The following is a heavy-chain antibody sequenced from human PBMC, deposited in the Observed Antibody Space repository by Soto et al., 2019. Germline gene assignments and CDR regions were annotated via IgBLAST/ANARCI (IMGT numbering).Heavy chain of an antibody. CDR2: MSAYNGNT. CDR3: ARDGTSMYGMDV. CDR1: GYTLPSYG. Sequence: QVQLVQSGAEVKKPGASVKVSCKASGYTLPSYGISWVRQAPGQGLEWMGWMSAYNGNTNYAQTLQGRVTMTTDTSTNTAYMELRSLRSDDTAIYYCARDGTSMYGMDVWGQGTTVTVSS. V-gene: IGHV1-18*01. J-gene: IGHJ6*02. D-gene: IGHD1-1*01.